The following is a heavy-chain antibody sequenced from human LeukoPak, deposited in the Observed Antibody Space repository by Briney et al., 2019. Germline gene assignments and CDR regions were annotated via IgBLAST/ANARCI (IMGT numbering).Heavy chain of an antibody. CDR1: GFTFNKYA. J-gene: IGHJ6*02. V-gene: IGHV3-30*18. Sequence: PGGSLRLSCAASGFTFNKYAMSWVRQAPGKGLEWVAVISYDGSNKYYADSVKGRFTISRDNSKNTLYLQMNSLRAEDTAVYYCAKDYGIGDYYYGMDVWGQGTTVTVSS. CDR3: AKDYGIGDYYYGMDV. CDR2: ISYDGSNK. D-gene: IGHD4-17*01.